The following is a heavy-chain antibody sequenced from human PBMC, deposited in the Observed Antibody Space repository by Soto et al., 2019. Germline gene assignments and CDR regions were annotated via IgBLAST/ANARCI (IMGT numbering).Heavy chain of an antibody. CDR2: IIPILGIA. Sequence: QVQLVQSGAEVKKPGSSVKVSCKASGGTFSSYTISWVRQAPGQGLEWMGRIIPILGIANYAQKFQGRVTITADRSTSTDYMGLSSLRSEDTAVYYCAREGYCSGGSCYSLLRYYYYGMDVW. CDR1: GGTFSSYT. D-gene: IGHD2-15*01. J-gene: IGHJ6*01. V-gene: IGHV1-69*08. CDR3: AREGYCSGGSCYSLLRYYYYGMDV.